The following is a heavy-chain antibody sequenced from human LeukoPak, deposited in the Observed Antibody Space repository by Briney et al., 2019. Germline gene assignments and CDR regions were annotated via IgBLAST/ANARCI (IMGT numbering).Heavy chain of an antibody. D-gene: IGHD3-3*01. V-gene: IGHV4-34*01. CDR2: INHSGST. Sequence: PSETLSLTCAVYGGSFSGYYWSWIRQPPGKGLEWIGEINHSGSTNYNPSLKSRVTISVDTSKNQFSLKLSSVTAADTAGYYCARGSEYYDFWSGYSSPFDYWGQGTLVTVSS. CDR1: GGSFSGYY. CDR3: ARGSEYYDFWSGYSSPFDY. J-gene: IGHJ4*02.